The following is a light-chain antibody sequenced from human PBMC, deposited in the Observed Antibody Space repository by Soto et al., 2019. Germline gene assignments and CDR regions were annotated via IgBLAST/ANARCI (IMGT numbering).Light chain of an antibody. J-gene: IGLJ3*02. CDR3: VLYMGSGSWV. CDR1: SGSVSPSYY. Sequence: QAVVTQEPSFSVSPGGTITLTCGLSSGSVSPSYYPSWYQQTPGQTPRTLIYSTSTRSSGVPDRFSGSIVGNKAALTITGAQADDESDYYCVLYMGSGSWVFGGGTKLTVL. CDR2: STS. V-gene: IGLV8-61*01.